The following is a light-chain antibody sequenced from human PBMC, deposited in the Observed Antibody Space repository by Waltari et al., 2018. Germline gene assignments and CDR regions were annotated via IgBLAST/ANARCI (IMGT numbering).Light chain of an antibody. Sequence: EIVLTQSPATLSLSPGETATLSCRASQSVRSYLAWSQKKPGQAPRLLISHASNRATGIPARFSGSGSGTDFTLTISSLEPEDFAVYYCHQRSDWPRTFGQGTKVEIK. CDR1: QSVRSY. CDR2: HAS. J-gene: IGKJ2*01. CDR3: HQRSDWPRT. V-gene: IGKV3-11*01.